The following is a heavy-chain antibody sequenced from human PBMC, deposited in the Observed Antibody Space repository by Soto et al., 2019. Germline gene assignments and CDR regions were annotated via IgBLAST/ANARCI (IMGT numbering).Heavy chain of an antibody. Sequence: QVQLVQSGAAMKKPGASVNVSCKASGYTFTSYDINWVRQATRQGLEWMGWINPNTGYTDYAQKFQDRVTMTGNTSITTAYMELSSLRSEDTAVYYCVRGRVMITFGVVIVIDYWGQGSPVTVSS. V-gene: IGHV1-8*01. CDR3: VRGRVMITFGVVIVIDY. CDR1: GYTFTSYD. D-gene: IGHD3-16*02. J-gene: IGHJ4*02. CDR2: INPNTGYT.